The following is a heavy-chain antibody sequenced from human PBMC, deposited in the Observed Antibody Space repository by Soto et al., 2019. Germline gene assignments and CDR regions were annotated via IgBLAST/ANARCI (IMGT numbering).Heavy chain of an antibody. CDR3: ARDPWNDSFADY. CDR1: GFTFSSYW. CDR2: INSDGRST. J-gene: IGHJ4*02. Sequence: GGSLRLSCAASGFTFSSYWMHWVRQAPGKGLEWVSRINSDGRSTSYADSVKGRYTISRDNAENTLNLKMNRLRAEETTEYYCARDPWNDSFADYWGQGTLVTVSS. V-gene: IGHV3-74*01. D-gene: IGHD1-1*01.